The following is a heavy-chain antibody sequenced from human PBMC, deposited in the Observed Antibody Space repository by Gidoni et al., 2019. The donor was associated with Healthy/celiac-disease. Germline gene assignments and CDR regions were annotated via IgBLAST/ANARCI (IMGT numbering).Heavy chain of an antibody. J-gene: IGHJ4*02. V-gene: IGHV3-30-3*01. Sequence: QVQLVESGGGVVQPGRSLRLSCAASGFTFRSYAMHWVRQAPGKGLEWVAVISYDGSNKYYADSVRGRFTISRDNSKNTLYLKMNSLRAEDTAVYYCAREIYDFWSGQIQGVAYWGQGTLVTVSS. CDR3: AREIYDFWSGQIQGVAY. D-gene: IGHD3-3*01. CDR1: GFTFRSYA. CDR2: ISYDGSNK.